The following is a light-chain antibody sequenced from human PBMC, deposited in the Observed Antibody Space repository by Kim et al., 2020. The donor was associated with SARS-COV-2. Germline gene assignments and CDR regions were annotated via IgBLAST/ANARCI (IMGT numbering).Light chain of an antibody. CDR3: QQYNNWLT. V-gene: IGKV3-15*01. Sequence: SVSPGERATLSCRASQSVSSNLAWYQQKPGQAPRLLIYGASTRATGIPARFSGSGSGTEFTLTISSLQSEDFAGYYCQQYNNWLTFGGGTKVDIK. J-gene: IGKJ4*01. CDR2: GAS. CDR1: QSVSSN.